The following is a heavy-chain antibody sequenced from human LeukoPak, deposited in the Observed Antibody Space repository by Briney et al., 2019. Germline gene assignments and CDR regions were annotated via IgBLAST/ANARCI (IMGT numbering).Heavy chain of an antibody. CDR2: INHSGST. D-gene: IGHD6-6*01. CDR3: ARRSHYSRSSGNNC. CDR1: GGSFSGYY. J-gene: IGHJ4*02. V-gene: IGHV4-34*01. Sequence: SETLSLTCAVYGGSFSGYYWSWIRQPPGKGLEWIGEINHSGSTNYNPSVKSRVTLSVDTSKNQFSLKLTSVTAADTAEYFCARRSHYSRSSGNNCWGQGTLVTVSS.